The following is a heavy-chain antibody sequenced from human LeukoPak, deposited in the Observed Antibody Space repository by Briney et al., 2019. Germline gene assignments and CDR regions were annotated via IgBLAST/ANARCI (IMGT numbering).Heavy chain of an antibody. D-gene: IGHD4-17*01. CDR1: GFTFSSYS. J-gene: IGHJ6*03. Sequence: GGSLRLSCAASGFTFSSYSMNWVRQAPGKGLEWVSYVSSSSSTIYYADSVKGRFTISRDNAKNSLYLQMNNLRAEDTAVYYCFSYGDSDYYYYYMDVWGKGTTVTVSS. CDR2: VSSSSSTI. CDR3: FSYGDSDYYYYYMDV. V-gene: IGHV3-48*04.